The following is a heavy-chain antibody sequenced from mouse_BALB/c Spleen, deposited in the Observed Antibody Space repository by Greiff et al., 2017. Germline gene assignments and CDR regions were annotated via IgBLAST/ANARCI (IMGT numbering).Heavy chain of an antibody. D-gene: IGHD2-1*01. J-gene: IGHJ4*01. Sequence: EVKVVESGGGLVKPGGSLKLSCAASGFTFSSYAMSWVRQTPEKRLEWVASISSGGSTYYPDSVKGRFTISRDNAKNTLYLQMSSLKSEDTAMYYCTRGRWGNYGYYAMDYWGQGTSVTVSS. V-gene: IGHV5-6-5*01. CDR2: ISSGGST. CDR1: GFTFSSYA. CDR3: TRGRWGNYGYYAMDY.